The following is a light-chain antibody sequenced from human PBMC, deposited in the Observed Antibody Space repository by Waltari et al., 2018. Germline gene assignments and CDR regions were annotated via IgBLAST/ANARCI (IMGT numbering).Light chain of an antibody. CDR2: EDS. CDR1: RIGSKS. V-gene: IGLV3-21*02. Sequence: SYVLTQPPSVSVAPGQTARITCGGDRIGSKSVHWYQQKPGQAPVLVVFEDSDRPSGISVRFSGSISGPTATLTISRVEAGDEADYYCQVWESSVVFGGGTKLTVL. J-gene: IGLJ2*01. CDR3: QVWESSVV.